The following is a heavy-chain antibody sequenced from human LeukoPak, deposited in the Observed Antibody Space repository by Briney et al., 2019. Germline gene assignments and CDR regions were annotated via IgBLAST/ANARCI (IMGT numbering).Heavy chain of an antibody. CDR1: GGSISSYY. V-gene: IGHV4-59*01. CDR2: IYYSGST. Sequence: PSETLSLTCTVSGGSISSYYWSWIRQPPGKGLEWIGYIYYSGSTNYDPPLKSRVTISVDTSKNQFSLKLSSVTAADTAVYYCARGIAAADDQAFDPWGQGTLVTVSS. CDR3: ARGIAAADDQAFDP. J-gene: IGHJ5*02. D-gene: IGHD6-13*01.